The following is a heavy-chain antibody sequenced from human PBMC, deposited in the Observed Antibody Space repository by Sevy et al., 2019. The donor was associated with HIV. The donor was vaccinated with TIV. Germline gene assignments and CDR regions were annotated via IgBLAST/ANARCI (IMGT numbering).Heavy chain of an antibody. CDR3: ATSSGGTKHFNL. CDR2: TNPVHNST. CDR1: GFTFIYHS. J-gene: IGHJ4*01. Sequence: ASVKVSCKTSGFTFIYHSIHWVRQAPGQRLEWMGWTNPVHNSTRSSENLQGRVALTTDTSATTTYMELSSLRSEDTAVYYCATSSGGTKHFNLWGHATRVTVSS. V-gene: IGHV1-3*01. D-gene: IGHD2-15*01.